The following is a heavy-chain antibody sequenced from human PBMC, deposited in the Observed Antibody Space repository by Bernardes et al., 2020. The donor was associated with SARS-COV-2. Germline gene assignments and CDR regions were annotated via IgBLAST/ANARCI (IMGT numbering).Heavy chain of an antibody. V-gene: IGHV3-33*01. CDR2: IWYDGSNK. D-gene: IGHD6-13*01. Sequence: GGSLRLSCAASGFTFSSYGMHWVRQAPGKGLEWVAVIWYDGSNKYYADSVKGRFTISRDNSKNTLYLQMNSLRAEDTAVYYCAREAGYSEQDYYYYYGMDVWGQGITVTVSS. CDR3: AREAGYSEQDYYYYYGMDV. CDR1: GFTFSSYG. J-gene: IGHJ6*02.